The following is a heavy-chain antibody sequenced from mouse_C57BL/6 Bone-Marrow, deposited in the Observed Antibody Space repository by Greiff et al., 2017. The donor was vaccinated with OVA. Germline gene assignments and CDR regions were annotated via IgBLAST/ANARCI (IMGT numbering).Heavy chain of an antibody. Sequence: EVQVVESGGDLVKPGGSLKLSCAASGFTFSSYGMSWVRQTPDKRLEWVATISSGGSYTYYPDSVKGRFTISRDNAKNTLYLQMSSLKSEDTAMYYCARDYYYGSSDYWGQGTTLTVSS. CDR3: ARDYYYGSSDY. CDR2: ISSGGSYT. CDR1: GFTFSSYG. D-gene: IGHD1-1*01. J-gene: IGHJ2*01. V-gene: IGHV5-6*01.